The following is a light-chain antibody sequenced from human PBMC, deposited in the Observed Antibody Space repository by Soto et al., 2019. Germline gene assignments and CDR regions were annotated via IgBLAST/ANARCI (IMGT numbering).Light chain of an antibody. J-gene: IGLJ3*02. CDR3: QSYDSSLSGSV. CDR1: SCNIGAGYD. V-gene: IGLV1-40*01. CDR2: TNN. Sequence: QSVLTQPPSVSGAPGQRVTISCTGSSCNIGAGYDVHWYQQFPGAAPKLLIYTNNNRPSGVPDRFSGSKSGTSASLAITGLQTEDEADYYCQSYDSSLSGSVFGGGTKLTVL.